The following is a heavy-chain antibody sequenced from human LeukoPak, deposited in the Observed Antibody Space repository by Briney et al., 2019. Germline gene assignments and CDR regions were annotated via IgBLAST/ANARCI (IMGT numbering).Heavy chain of an antibody. CDR1: GYAISSGYF. D-gene: IGHD6-13*01. V-gene: IGHV4-38-2*02. Sequence: SETLSLTCSVSGYAISSGYFWGWIRQPPGKGLEWIGTIYHSGSTYYNPSLKSRVTISVDTSKNQFSLKLSSVTAADTAMYYCARGYSSSWYFNWFDPWGQGTLVTVSS. CDR3: ARGYSSSWYFNWFDP. CDR2: IYHSGST. J-gene: IGHJ5*02.